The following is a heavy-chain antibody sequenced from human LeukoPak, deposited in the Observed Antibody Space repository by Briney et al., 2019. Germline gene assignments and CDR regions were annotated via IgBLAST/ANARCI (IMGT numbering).Heavy chain of an antibody. J-gene: IGHJ4*02. Sequence: SQTLSLTCTVSGGSISSGDYYWSWIRQPPGKGLEWIGYIYYSGSTYYNPSLKSRVTISVDTSKNQFSLKLSSVTAADTAVYYCARAILLNDFWSGYPGYFDYWGQGTLVTVSS. CDR2: IYYSGST. V-gene: IGHV4-30-4*08. CDR3: ARAILLNDFWSGYPGYFDY. CDR1: GGSISSGDYY. D-gene: IGHD3-3*01.